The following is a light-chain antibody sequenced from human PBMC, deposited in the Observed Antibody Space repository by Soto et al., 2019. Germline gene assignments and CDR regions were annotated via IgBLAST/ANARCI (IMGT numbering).Light chain of an antibody. CDR2: GAS. V-gene: IGKV3-15*01. Sequence: EIVMKMSAAALSVSQGERATLSCRASQSVSSNLAWYQQKPGQAPRLLIYGASTRATGIPARFSGSGSGTEFTLTISSLQSEDFAVYYCQQRSNWPLTSAGGTKVDIK. CDR1: QSVSSN. J-gene: IGKJ4*01. CDR3: QQRSNWPLT.